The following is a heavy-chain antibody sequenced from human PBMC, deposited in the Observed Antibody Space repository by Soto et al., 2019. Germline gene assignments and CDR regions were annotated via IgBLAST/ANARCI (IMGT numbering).Heavy chain of an antibody. V-gene: IGHV3-48*04. CDR2: IVGSSSTI. CDR3: VRDPSSSSTSYFDY. D-gene: IGHD6-6*01. J-gene: IGHJ4*02. CDR1: GFTFSTYN. Sequence: PGGSLRLSCAASGFTFSTYNMHWVRQAPGKGLEWVSYIVGSSSTIFYADSVKGRFTVSRDNAKNSLYLQMNSLRAEDTALYYCVRDPSSSSTSYFDYWGLGTLVTVSS.